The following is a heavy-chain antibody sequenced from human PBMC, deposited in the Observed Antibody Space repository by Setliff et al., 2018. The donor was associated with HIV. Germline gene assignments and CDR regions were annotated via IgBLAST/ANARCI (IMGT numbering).Heavy chain of an antibody. V-gene: IGHV3-48*01. CDR3: VRDRDWAFDY. Sequence: ESLRLSCAASGFTFSSYSMNWVRQAPGKGLEWISYNGIINGAKHYADSMEGRFTISRDDAKNSLYLQMDSLRAEDTAVYYCVRDRDWAFDYWGQGILVTVSS. CDR1: GFTFSSYS. D-gene: IGHD3-9*01. J-gene: IGHJ4*02. CDR2: NGIINGAK.